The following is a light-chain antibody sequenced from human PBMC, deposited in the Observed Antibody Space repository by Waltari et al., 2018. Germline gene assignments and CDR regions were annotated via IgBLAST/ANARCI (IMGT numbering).Light chain of an antibody. CDR3: QHHVRLPAT. J-gene: IGKJ1*01. CDR1: QDIGHY. V-gene: IGKV3-20*01. CDR2: ATS. Sequence: IVLTQSPGTLSLSPGGRATLSCRASQDIGHYLAWYQQKPGQAPRLLIYATSTRAAGIPDRFSGSGSGADFSLTITRLEPEDFAVYCCQHHVRLPATFGQGTKV.